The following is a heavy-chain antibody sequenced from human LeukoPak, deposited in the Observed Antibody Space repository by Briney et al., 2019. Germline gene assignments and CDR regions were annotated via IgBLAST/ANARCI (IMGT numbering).Heavy chain of an antibody. CDR1: GGSISSSSYY. J-gene: IGHJ4*02. V-gene: IGHV4-39*01. CDR2: IYYSGRI. CDR3: ARQDYANWD. D-gene: IGHD7-27*01. Sequence: SETLSLTCTVSGGSISSSSYYWGWIRQPPGKGLEWIGSIYYSGRIYHNPSLKSRVTISVDTSKNQFSLKLTSVPAADTAVYYCARQDYANWDWGQGTLVTVSS.